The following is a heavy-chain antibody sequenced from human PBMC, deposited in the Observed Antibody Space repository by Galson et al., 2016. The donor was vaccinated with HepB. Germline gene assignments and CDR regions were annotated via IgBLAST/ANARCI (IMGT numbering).Heavy chain of an antibody. CDR3: ARVTIKYYDKLGYYQYYFDY. V-gene: IGHV1-18*01. CDR1: GYTFTTYG. D-gene: IGHD3-22*01. CDR2: ISADSVNT. Sequence: SVKVSCKASGYTFTTYGISWVRQAPGQGLEWMGWISADSVNTKYAQNLQGRISMATDTSRSTAYMELRSLRSDDTAVYYCARVTIKYYDKLGYYQYYFDYWGQGTLVTISS. J-gene: IGHJ4*02.